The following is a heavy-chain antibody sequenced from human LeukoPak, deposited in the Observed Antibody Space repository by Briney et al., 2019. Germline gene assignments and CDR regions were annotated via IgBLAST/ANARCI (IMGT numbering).Heavy chain of an antibody. CDR1: GFTFSNYG. J-gene: IGHJ4*02. D-gene: IGHD6-6*01. CDR3: ARGGAARPDY. V-gene: IGHV3-48*04. Sequence: GGSLRLSCAASGFTFSNYGMNWVRQAPGKGVEWVSYISSSSSNIAYADSVKGRFTISRDNVKNSLYLQINSLRVEDTSVYYCARGGAARPDYWGQGTLVTVSS. CDR2: ISSSSSNI.